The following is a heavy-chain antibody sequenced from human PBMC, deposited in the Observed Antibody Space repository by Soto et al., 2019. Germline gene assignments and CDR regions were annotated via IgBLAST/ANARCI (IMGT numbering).Heavy chain of an antibody. CDR1: GFTFNTYS. D-gene: IGHD2-8*01. V-gene: IGHV3-48*02. CDR2: ISDNSSVI. J-gene: IGHJ4*02. CDR3: ARDRDAYCSKGISSGPYFDY. Sequence: GSLRLSCAASGFTFNTYSINWVCQAPGKGLEWISYISDNSSVIYYADAVKGRFTISRDNAKNSLYLQMNSLRDEDTAVYYCARDRDAYCSKGISSGPYFDYWGQGTLVTVSS.